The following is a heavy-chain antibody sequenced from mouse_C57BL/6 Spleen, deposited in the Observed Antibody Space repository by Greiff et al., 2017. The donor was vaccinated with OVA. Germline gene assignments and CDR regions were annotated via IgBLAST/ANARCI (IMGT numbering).Heavy chain of an antibody. V-gene: IGHV1-69*01. J-gene: IGHJ1*03. CDR2: IDPSDSYT. CDR3: ERGYGSSHRYLDV. CDR1: GYTFTSYW. D-gene: IGHD1-1*01. Sequence: QVQLQQPGAELVMPGASVKLSCKASGYTFTSYWMHWVKQRPGQGLEWIGEIDPSDSYTNYNQKFKGKSTLTVDKSSSTAYMQLSSLTCEDSAVYKCERGYGSSHRYLDVGGTGTTVTVSS.